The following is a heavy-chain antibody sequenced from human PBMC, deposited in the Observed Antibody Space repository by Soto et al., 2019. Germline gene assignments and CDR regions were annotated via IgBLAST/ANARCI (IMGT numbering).Heavy chain of an antibody. CDR1: GGSISSGDYY. V-gene: IGHV4-30-4*01. CDR3: ARDTWNSPAPEIGYYGMDV. J-gene: IGHJ6*02. Sequence: SETLSLTCTVSGGSISSGDYYWSWIRQPPGKGLEWIGYIYYSGSTYYNPSLKSRVTISVDTSKNQFSLKLSSVTAADTAVYYCARDTWNSPAPEIGYYGMDVWGQGTTVTVSS. CDR2: IYYSGST. D-gene: IGHD1-7*01.